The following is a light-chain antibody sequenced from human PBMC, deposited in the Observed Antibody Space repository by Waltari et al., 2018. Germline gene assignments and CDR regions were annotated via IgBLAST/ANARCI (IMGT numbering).Light chain of an antibody. CDR2: TNS. CDR3: ATWDDSLNGPV. J-gene: IGLJ3*02. CDR1: SSNIGRNI. Sequence: QSVLTQPPSASGTPGQRTTISCSGSSSNIGRNIVNWYQQLPGTAPRLLIYTNSQRPSGVPDRFSGSKSDTSASLAISGLQSEDEADYYCATWDDSLNGPVFGGGTKLTVL. V-gene: IGLV1-44*01.